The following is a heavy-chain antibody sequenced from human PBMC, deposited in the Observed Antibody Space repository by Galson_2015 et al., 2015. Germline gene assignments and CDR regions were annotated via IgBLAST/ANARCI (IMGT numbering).Heavy chain of an antibody. Sequence: ETLSLTCAVSGGSISSSNWWSWVRQPPGQGLEWIGEIYHSGSTNYNPSLKSRVTISVDKSKNQFSLKLSSVTAADTAVYYCARVRGTFCSGGSCYLGGSFDYWGQGTLVTVSS. V-gene: IGHV4-4*02. J-gene: IGHJ4*02. CDR1: GGSISSSNW. CDR3: ARVRGTFCSGGSCYLGGSFDY. CDR2: IYHSGST. D-gene: IGHD2-15*01.